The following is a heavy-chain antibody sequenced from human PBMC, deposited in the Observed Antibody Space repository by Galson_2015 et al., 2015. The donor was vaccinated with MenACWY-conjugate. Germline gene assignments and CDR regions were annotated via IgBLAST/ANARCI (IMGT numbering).Heavy chain of an antibody. CDR1: GFTISSYW. CDR2: IKQDGSAT. Sequence: LRLSCAAPGFTISSYWMTWVRQAPGKGLEWVANIKQDGSATYYVDSVKGRFTISRDNAKNSLYLQVSSLRVEDTAVYYCARQPESYSHGMDVWGQGTTVTVSS. J-gene: IGHJ6*02. V-gene: IGHV3-7*03. D-gene: IGHD2-21*01. CDR3: ARQPESYSHGMDV.